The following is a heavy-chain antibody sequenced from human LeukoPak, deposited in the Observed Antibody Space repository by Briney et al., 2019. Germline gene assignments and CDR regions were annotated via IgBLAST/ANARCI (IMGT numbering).Heavy chain of an antibody. V-gene: IGHV3-21*01. D-gene: IGHD4-17*01. Sequence: GGSLRLSCAASGFTFSSYSMNWVRQAPGKGLEWVSSISSSSSYIYYADSVKGRFTISRDNAKNSLYLQMNSLRAEDTAVYYCAKDPRLRGYYYYMDVWGKGTTVTISS. CDR1: GFTFSSYS. J-gene: IGHJ6*03. CDR3: AKDPRLRGYYYYMDV. CDR2: ISSSSSYI.